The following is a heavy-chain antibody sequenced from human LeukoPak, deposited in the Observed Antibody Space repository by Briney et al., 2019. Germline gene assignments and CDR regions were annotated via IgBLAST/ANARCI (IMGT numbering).Heavy chain of an antibody. CDR1: GGSISSYY. CDR2: IYYSGST. CDR3: ARGLDDLSMDV. J-gene: IGHJ6*02. Sequence: PSETLSLTCTVSGGSISSYYWSWIRQPPGKGLEWIGYIYYSGSTNYNPSLKSRVTISVDTSKNQFSLKLSSVTAADTAVYYCARGLDDLSMDVWGQGTTVTVSS. V-gene: IGHV4-59*01.